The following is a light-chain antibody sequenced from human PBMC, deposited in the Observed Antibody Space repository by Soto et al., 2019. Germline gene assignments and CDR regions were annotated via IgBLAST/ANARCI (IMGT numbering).Light chain of an antibody. Sequence: QAVVTQEPSLTVSPGGTVTLTCASSTGAVTGGHYPYWFQQKPGQAPRTLIYDTSNKHSWTPARFSGSLLGGKAALTLSGAQPEDEADYYCLVYYSGPWVFGGGTKLTVL. CDR3: LVYYSGPWV. V-gene: IGLV7-46*01. CDR2: DTS. J-gene: IGLJ3*02. CDR1: TGAVTGGHY.